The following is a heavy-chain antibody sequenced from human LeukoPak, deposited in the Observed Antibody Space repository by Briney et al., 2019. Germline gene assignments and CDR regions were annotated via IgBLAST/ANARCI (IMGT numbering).Heavy chain of an antibody. Sequence: GRSLRLSCTASGFTFGDFAMSWVRQAPGKGLEWVGFIRSKAYGGTTEYAASVKGRFTISRDDSKSIAYLQMNSLKTEDTAVYFCTRASRGWHDIWGQGTVVTVSS. CDR2: IRSKAYGGTT. J-gene: IGHJ3*02. D-gene: IGHD6-19*01. CDR1: GFTFGDFA. V-gene: IGHV3-49*04. CDR3: TRASRGWHDI.